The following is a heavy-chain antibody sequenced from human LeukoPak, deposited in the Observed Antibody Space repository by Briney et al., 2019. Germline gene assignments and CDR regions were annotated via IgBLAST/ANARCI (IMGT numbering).Heavy chain of an antibody. J-gene: IGHJ5*02. Sequence: GASVKVSCKASGYTFTSYGICWVRQAPGQGIEWMGWISAYNGNTNYAQKLQGSVTMTTGTSTSTAYMELRSLRSDDTAVYYCARDGSPYFYGSGSYNWFDPWGQGTLVSVSS. CDR1: GYTFTSYG. CDR3: ARDGSPYFYGSGSYNWFDP. V-gene: IGHV1-18*04. CDR2: ISAYNGNT. D-gene: IGHD3-10*01.